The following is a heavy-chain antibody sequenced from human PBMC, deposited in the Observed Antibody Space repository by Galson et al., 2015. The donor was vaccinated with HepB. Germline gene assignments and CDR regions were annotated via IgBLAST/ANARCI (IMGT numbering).Heavy chain of an antibody. CDR3: ARANINFGVVIIQGSYFDY. CDR1: GGSISSGGYY. D-gene: IGHD3-3*01. V-gene: IGHV4-31*03. Sequence: LSLTCTVSGGSISSGGYYWSWIRQHPGKGLEWIGYIYYSGSTYYNPSLKSRVTISVDTSKNQFSLKLSSVTAADTAVYYCARANINFGVVIIQGSYFDYWGQGTLVTVSS. CDR2: IYYSGST. J-gene: IGHJ4*02.